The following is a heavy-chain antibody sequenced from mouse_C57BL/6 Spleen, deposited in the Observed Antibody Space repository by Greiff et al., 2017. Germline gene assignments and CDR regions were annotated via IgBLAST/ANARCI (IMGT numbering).Heavy chain of an antibody. Sequence: VKLQQSGAELVKPGASVKLSCKASGYTFTSYWMHWVKQRPGQGLEWIGMIHPNSGSTNYNEKFKSKATLTVDKSSSTAYMQLSSLTSEDSAVYYCAREGLGYYWGQGTTLTVSS. CDR3: AREGLGYY. CDR2: IHPNSGST. V-gene: IGHV1-64*01. D-gene: IGHD3-3*01. J-gene: IGHJ2*01. CDR1: GYTFTSYW.